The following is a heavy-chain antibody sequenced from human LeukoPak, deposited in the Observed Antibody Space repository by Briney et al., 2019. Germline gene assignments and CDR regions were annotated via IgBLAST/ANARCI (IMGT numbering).Heavy chain of an antibody. CDR1: GFTFSSYA. Sequence: GVSLRHSCAASGFTFSSYAMHWVRQAPGKGLEWVAVISYDGSNKYYADSVKGRFTISRDNSKNTLYLQMNSLRAEDTAVYYCARGGAVAVSSSFDYWGQGTLVTVSS. CDR3: ARGGAVAVSSSFDY. CDR2: ISYDGSNK. J-gene: IGHJ4*02. V-gene: IGHV3-30-3*01. D-gene: IGHD6-19*01.